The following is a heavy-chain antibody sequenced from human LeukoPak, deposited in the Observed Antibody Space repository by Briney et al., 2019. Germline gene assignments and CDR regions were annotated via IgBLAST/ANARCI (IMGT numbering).Heavy chain of an antibody. CDR3: ARLSGAPVRHPIYHFDY. J-gene: IGHJ4*02. CDR1: GYSISNDYY. CDR2: IYHSGST. D-gene: IGHD2-2*02. Sequence: SETLSLTCAVSGYSISNDYYWGWVRQPPGKGLEWIGNIYHSGSTYENPSLKSRLTMSLDTSKNQFSLKLISVTAADTAMYYCARLSGAPVRHPIYHFDYWGQGTLVTVSS. V-gene: IGHV4-38-2*01.